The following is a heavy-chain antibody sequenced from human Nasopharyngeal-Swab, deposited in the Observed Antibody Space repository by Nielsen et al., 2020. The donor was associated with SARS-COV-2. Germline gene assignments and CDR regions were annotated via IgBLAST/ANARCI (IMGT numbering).Heavy chain of an antibody. CDR1: EFTFSSYG. Sequence: GGSLRLSCAASEFTFSSYGMHWVRQAPGKGLEWVAVISYDGSNKYYADSVKGRFTISRDNSKNTLYLQMNSLRAEDTAVYYCAKDFRSGWTSYYYYYMDVWGKGTTVTVSS. CDR3: AKDFRSGWTSYYYYYMDV. D-gene: IGHD6-19*01. J-gene: IGHJ6*03. V-gene: IGHV3-30*18. CDR2: ISYDGSNK.